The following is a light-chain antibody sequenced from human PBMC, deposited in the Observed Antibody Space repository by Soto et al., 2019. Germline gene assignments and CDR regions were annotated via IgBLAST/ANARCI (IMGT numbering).Light chain of an antibody. J-gene: IGKJ5*01. V-gene: IGKV3D-20*01. CDR1: QSVSNRY. CDR3: QQYGTSPIT. CDR2: DAS. Sequence: EVVLTQSPGTLSLSPGEGATLSCRASQSVSNRYFAWYQQKPGLAPRLLIYDASSRATGIPDRFSGSGSGSDFTLTISRLEPEDFAVYYCQQYGTSPITFGQGTRLEIK.